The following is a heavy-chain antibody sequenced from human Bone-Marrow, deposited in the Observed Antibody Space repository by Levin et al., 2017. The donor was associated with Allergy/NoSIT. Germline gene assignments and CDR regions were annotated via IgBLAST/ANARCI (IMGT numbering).Heavy chain of an antibody. V-gene: IGHV4-61*01. J-gene: IGHJ4*02. D-gene: IGHD4-17*01. CDR3: ARDDYADFTGWV. Sequence: AGGSLRLSCTVSGGSVSSDTYYWSWIRQPPGKGLEWIGYISSSGSTYYNPSLMSRVTISVHTSKNQFSLKLTSVTPADTAVYYCARDDYADFTGWVWGQGSLVTVSS. CDR2: ISSSGST. CDR1: GGSVSSDTYY.